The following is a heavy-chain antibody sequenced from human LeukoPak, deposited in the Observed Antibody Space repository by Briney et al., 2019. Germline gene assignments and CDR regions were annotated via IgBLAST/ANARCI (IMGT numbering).Heavy chain of an antibody. Sequence: GASVKVSCKASGYTLTSYGISWVRQAPGQGHEWRGWISAYNSNTNYAQKLQGRVTITTDTSTSTAYMELRSLRSDDTAVYYCARAVEQDYWGQGTLVTVSS. D-gene: IGHD1/OR15-1a*01. J-gene: IGHJ4*02. V-gene: IGHV1-18*01. CDR3: ARAVEQDY. CDR2: ISAYNSNT. CDR1: GYTLTSYG.